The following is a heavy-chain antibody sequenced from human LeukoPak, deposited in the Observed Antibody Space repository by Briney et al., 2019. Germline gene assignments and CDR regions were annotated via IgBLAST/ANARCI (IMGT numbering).Heavy chain of an antibody. CDR1: GGSISSSSYY. Sequence: PSETLSLTCTVSGGSISSSSYYWGWIRQPPGKGLEWIGSIYYSGSTYYNPSLKSRVTISVDTSKNQFSLKLSSVTAADTAVYYCARRIVGATNWFDPWGQGTLVTVSS. CDR2: IYYSGST. J-gene: IGHJ5*02. V-gene: IGHV4-39*01. CDR3: ARRIVGATNWFDP. D-gene: IGHD1-26*01.